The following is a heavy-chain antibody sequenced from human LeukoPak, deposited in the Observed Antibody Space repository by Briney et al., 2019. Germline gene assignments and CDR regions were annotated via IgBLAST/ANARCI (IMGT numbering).Heavy chain of an antibody. Sequence: PGGSLRLSCAASGFTFSSYSMNWVRQAPGKGLEWVANINQDRSEKYYVDSVKGRFTISRDNAKNSLYLQMHSLRAEDTAVYYCARDYTKKFVLVFDYWGQGSLVTVSS. D-gene: IGHD3-16*01. CDR2: INQDRSEK. CDR1: GFTFSSYS. J-gene: IGHJ4*02. V-gene: IGHV3-7*01. CDR3: ARDYTKKFVLVFDY.